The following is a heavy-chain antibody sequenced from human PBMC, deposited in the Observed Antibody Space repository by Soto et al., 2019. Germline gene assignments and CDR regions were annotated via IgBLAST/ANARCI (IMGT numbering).Heavy chain of an antibody. Sequence: SVKVSCKASGGTFSSYTISWVRQAPGQGLEWMGRIIPILGIANYAQKFQGRVTITADKSTSTAYMELSSLRSEDTAVYYCARGGYIWGSYRFGSNWFDPWGQGTLVTVSS. CDR3: ARGGYIWGSYRFGSNWFDP. J-gene: IGHJ5*02. V-gene: IGHV1-69*02. CDR1: GGTFSSYT. CDR2: IIPILGIA. D-gene: IGHD3-16*02.